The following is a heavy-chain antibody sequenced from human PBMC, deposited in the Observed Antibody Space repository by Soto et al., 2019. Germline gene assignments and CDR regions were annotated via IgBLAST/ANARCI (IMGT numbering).Heavy chain of an antibody. CDR3: ARDRSGMRVVISLGMDV. D-gene: IGHD3-22*01. J-gene: IGHJ6*02. Sequence: QVQLVQSGAEVKKPGSSVKVSCRASGGTFSSYAISWVRQAPGQGLEWMGGIIPIFGTANYAQKFQGRVTITADESTNTAYMELSSLRSEDTAVYYCARDRSGMRVVISLGMDVWGQGTTVTVSS. CDR1: GGTFSSYA. V-gene: IGHV1-69*01. CDR2: IIPIFGTA.